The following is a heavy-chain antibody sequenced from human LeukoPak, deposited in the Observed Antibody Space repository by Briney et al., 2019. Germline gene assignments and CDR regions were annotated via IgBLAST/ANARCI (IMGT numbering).Heavy chain of an antibody. CDR1: GGSFSGYY. CDR2: INHSGST. J-gene: IGHJ4*02. CDR3: ARAEGYGDPNTLDY. D-gene: IGHD4-17*01. Sequence: SETLSLTCAVYGGSFSGYYWSWIRQPPGKGLEWIGEINHSGSTNYNPSLKSRVTMSVDTSRNQFSLKLSSVTAADTAVYYCARAEGYGDPNTLDYWGQGTLVTVSS. V-gene: IGHV4-34*01.